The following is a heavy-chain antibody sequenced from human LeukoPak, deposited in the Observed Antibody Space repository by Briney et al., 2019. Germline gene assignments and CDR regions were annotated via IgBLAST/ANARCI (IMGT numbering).Heavy chain of an antibody. J-gene: IGHJ6*02. V-gene: IGHV3-23*01. CDR1: GFTFASYA. CDR2: ISGSGSST. D-gene: IGHD6-13*01. CDR3: AKEIAAAGFYYLYYGMDV. Sequence: PGGSLRLSCAAAGFTFASYAMSWVRQAPGKGLEWVSAISGSGSSTYYADSVKGRFTISRDTSKTTLYLQMNSLRAEDTAVYYCAKEIAAAGFYYLYYGMDVWGQGTTVTVSS.